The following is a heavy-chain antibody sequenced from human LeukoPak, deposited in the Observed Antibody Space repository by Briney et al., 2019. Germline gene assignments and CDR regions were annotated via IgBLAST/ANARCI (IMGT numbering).Heavy chain of an antibody. Sequence: SETLSLTCAVYGGSFSGYYWSWIRQPPGKGLEWIGEINHSGSTYYNPSLKSRVTISVDTSKNQFSLKLSPVTAADTAVYYCARSRVVVPAAIYWFDPWGQGTLVTVSS. V-gene: IGHV4-34*01. CDR1: GGSFSGYY. CDR3: ARSRVVVPAAIYWFDP. CDR2: INHSGST. D-gene: IGHD2-2*01. J-gene: IGHJ5*02.